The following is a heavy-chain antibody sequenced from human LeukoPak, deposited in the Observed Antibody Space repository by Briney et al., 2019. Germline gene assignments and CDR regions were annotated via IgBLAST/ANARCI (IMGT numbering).Heavy chain of an antibody. Sequence: GGSLRLSCAASGFTFSSYRMNWFRQAPGKGLEWVSSISSSGSYIYYADSVKGRFTISRDNAKNSLYLQTNSLRAEDTAVYYCARARRAVAGGDCLDYWGQGTLVTVSS. CDR3: ARARRAVAGGDCLDY. CDR1: GFTFSSYR. J-gene: IGHJ4*02. V-gene: IGHV3-21*01. CDR2: ISSSGSYI. D-gene: IGHD6-19*01.